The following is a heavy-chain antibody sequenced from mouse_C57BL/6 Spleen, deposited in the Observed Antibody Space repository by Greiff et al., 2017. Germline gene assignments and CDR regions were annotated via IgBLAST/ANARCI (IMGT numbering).Heavy chain of an antibody. CDR1: GYTFTDYY. J-gene: IGHJ3*01. Sequence: VKLQESGAELVRPGASVKLSCKASGYTFTDYYINWVKQRPGQGLEWIARIYPGSGNTYYNEKFKGKATLTAEKSSSTAYMQLSSLTSEDSAVYFCARTLRPESWFAYWGQGTLVTVSA. CDR3: ARTLRPESWFAY. V-gene: IGHV1-76*01. CDR2: IYPGSGNT. D-gene: IGHD2-12*01.